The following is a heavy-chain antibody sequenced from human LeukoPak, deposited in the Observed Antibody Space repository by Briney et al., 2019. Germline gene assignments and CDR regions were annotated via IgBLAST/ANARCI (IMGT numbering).Heavy chain of an antibody. CDR2: IYYSGST. Sequence: PSETLSLTCTVSGGSISSSSYYWGWIRQPPGKGLEWIGSIYYSGSTYYNPSLKSRVTISVDTSKNQFSLKLSSVTAADTAVYYCARMIGFIEMATITGGLDYWGQGTLVTVSS. D-gene: IGHD5-24*01. CDR1: GGSISSSSYY. V-gene: IGHV4-39*07. CDR3: ARMIGFIEMATITGGLDY. J-gene: IGHJ4*02.